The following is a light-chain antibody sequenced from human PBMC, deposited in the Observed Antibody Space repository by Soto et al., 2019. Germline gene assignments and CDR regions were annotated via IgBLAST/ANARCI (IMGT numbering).Light chain of an antibody. CDR1: QGINNF. CDR2: GAS. J-gene: IGKJ4*01. Sequence: DIQMTQSPSSLSASVGDTVTITCRASQGINNFLAWFQQKPGKAPKSLIYGASSLQSGVPSKFSGSGSDTGFTLTISSLQPEDSATYFCQQYHSDRVTFGGGTKVEIK. V-gene: IGKV1-16*02. CDR3: QQYHSDRVT.